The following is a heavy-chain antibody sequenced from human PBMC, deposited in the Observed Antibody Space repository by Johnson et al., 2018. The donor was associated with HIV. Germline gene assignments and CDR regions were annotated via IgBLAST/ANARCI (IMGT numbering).Heavy chain of an antibody. D-gene: IGHD1-1*01. Sequence: VQLVESGGGLIQPGGSLRLSCAASGFTVSSNYMSWVRQAPGKGLEWVSVIYSGGSTYYADSVKGRFTISRDNAKNSQYLQMNSLKTEDTAVDYCTRGDRSTLGSAFDIWGQGTLVTVSS. CDR1: GFTVSSNY. CDR3: TRGDRSTLGSAFDI. CDR2: IYSGGST. V-gene: IGHV3-53*03. J-gene: IGHJ3*02.